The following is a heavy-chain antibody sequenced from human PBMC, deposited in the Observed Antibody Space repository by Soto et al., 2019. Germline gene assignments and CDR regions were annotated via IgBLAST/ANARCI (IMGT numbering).Heavy chain of an antibody. Sequence: TGEPLRPSCSASVVTFSSYIMNWVRQAPGKGLEWVSYISSSSSTIYYADSVKGRFTISRDNAKNSLYLQMNSLRDEDTAVYYWARQGRIIAVAGPDYWGQGTLVTVSS. CDR3: ARQGRIIAVAGPDY. CDR1: VVTFSSYI. CDR2: ISSSSSTI. J-gene: IGHJ4*02. V-gene: IGHV3-48*02. D-gene: IGHD6-19*01.